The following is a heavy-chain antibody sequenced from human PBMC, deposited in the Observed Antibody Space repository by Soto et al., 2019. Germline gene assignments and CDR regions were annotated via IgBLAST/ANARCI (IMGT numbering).Heavy chain of an antibody. J-gene: IGHJ4*02. Sequence: QVQLQESGPGLVKPSQTLSLTCTVSGGSISSGGYYWSWIRQHPGKGLEWIGYIYYSGSTYYNPSLKSRVTISVDTSKNQFSLKLSSVTAADTAVYYCARARYYYDSSGYTPQGFDYWGQGTLVTVSS. CDR3: ARARYYYDSSGYTPQGFDY. D-gene: IGHD3-22*01. V-gene: IGHV4-31*03. CDR2: IYYSGST. CDR1: GGSISSGGYY.